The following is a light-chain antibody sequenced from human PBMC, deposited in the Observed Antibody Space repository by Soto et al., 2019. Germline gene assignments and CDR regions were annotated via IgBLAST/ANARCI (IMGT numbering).Light chain of an antibody. CDR2: DAS. J-gene: IGKJ1*01. CDR1: QTISSW. CDR3: QQYNSYWT. V-gene: IGKV1-5*01. Sequence: DIQMTQSPSTLSGSVGDRVTITCRASQTISSWLAWYQQKPGKAPKLLIYDASSLESGVPSRFSGSGSGTEFTLTISSLQPDDFATYYCQQYNSYWTFAQGGMVDI.